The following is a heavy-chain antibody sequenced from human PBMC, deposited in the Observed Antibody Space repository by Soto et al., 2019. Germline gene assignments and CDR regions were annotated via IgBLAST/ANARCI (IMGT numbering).Heavy chain of an antibody. D-gene: IGHD1-20*01. V-gene: IGHV1-46*01. J-gene: IGHJ4*02. CDR3: ARDTGITGGYFDY. CDR2: INPSGGST. Sequence: ASVKVSCKASGYTFTSYYMHWVRQAPGQGLEWMGIINPSGGSTSYAQKFQGRVTMTRDTSKNQFSLKLSSVTAADTAVYYCARDTGITGGYFDYWGQGTLVNVSS. CDR1: GYTFTSYY.